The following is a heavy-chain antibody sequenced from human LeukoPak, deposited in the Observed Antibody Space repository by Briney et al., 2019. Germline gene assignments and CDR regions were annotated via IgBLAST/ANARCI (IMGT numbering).Heavy chain of an antibody. CDR1: GFTFGDYA. J-gene: IGHJ4*02. CDR3: TRGRGYSSSWYNY. CDR2: IRSKAYGGTT. Sequence: GGSLRLSCTASGFTFGDYAMSWVRQAPGKGLEWVGFIRSKAYGGTTEYAASVKGRFTISRDDSKSIAYPQMNSLKTEDTAVYYCTRGRGYSSSWYNYWGQGTLVTVSS. D-gene: IGHD6-13*01. V-gene: IGHV3-49*04.